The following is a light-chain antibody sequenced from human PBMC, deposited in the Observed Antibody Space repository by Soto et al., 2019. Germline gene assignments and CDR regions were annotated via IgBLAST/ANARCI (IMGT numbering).Light chain of an antibody. CDR1: DTNFGAGFD. J-gene: IGLJ1*01. V-gene: IGLV1-40*01. CDR2: GNK. Sequence: QAVVTQPPSVSGAPGQTVTISCLGSDTNFGAGFDVHWYQQFPGTAPKLLIFGNKSRPSGVPDRFSGSKSGTSASLTITGLQAEDEADYYCQSYDARLRGSGVFGTGTKLTVL. CDR3: QSYDARLRGSGV.